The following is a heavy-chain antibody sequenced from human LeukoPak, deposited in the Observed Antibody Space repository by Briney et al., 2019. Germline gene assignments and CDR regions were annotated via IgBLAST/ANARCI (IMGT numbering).Heavy chain of an antibody. V-gene: IGHV3-66*01. J-gene: IGHJ4*02. D-gene: IGHD6-6*01. CDR3: ASPQGGSSAYYFDY. Sequence: GGSLRLSCAASGFTVSSNYLIWVRQAPGKGLEWVSLIYSDSSTYYADSVRGRFTISRDNSKNTLYLQMNSLRAEDTAVYYCASPQGGSSAYYFDYWGQGTLVTVSS. CDR2: IYSDSST. CDR1: GFTVSSNY.